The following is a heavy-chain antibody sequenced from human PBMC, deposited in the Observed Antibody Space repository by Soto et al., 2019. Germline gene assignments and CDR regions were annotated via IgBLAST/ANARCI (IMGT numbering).Heavy chain of an antibody. Sequence: SVKVSCKASGYTFTSYAMHWVRQAPGQGLDWMGRIIPVLGVEYYAQKFQGRVTITADKSTNTAYMELRSLFSEDTALYYCARGHEYGGNSDAFDIWGQGTLVTVSS. J-gene: IGHJ3*02. CDR3: ARGHEYGGNSDAFDI. CDR2: IIPVLGVE. CDR1: GYTFTSYA. D-gene: IGHD4-17*01. V-gene: IGHV1-69*04.